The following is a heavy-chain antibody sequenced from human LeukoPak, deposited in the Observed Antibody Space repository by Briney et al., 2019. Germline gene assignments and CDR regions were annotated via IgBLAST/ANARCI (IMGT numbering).Heavy chain of an antibody. CDR3: AKGQAGYSYGILGDY. CDR2: ISGSGGST. V-gene: IGHV3-23*01. CDR1: GFTFSSYA. J-gene: IGHJ4*02. D-gene: IGHD5-18*01. Sequence: GSLRLSCAASGFTFSSYAMSWVRQAPGKGLEWVSAISGSGGSTYYADSVKGRFTISRDNSKNTLYLQMNSLRAEDTAVYYCAKGQAGYSYGILGDYWGQGTLVTVSS.